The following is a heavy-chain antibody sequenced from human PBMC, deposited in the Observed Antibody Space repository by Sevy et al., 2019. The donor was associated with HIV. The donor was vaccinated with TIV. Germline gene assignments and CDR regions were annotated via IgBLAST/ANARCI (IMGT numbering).Heavy chain of an antibody. J-gene: IGHJ3*01. V-gene: IGHV3-30-3*01. D-gene: IGHD7-27*01. CDR2: ISYAGTNK. CDR3: STLGPGDYPEAFDV. CDR1: GFTFTSHA. Sequence: RGSLRLSCVASGFTFTSHAMHWVRQTPGKGLEWVAYISYAGTNKLYADSVKGRFTISRDNSKNKLYLQMNSLRAEDTAVYYCSTLGPGDYPEAFDVWGQGTVVTVSS.